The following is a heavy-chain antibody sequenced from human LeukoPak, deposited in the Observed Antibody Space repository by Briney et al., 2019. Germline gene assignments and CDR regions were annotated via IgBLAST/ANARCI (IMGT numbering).Heavy chain of an antibody. J-gene: IGHJ4*02. D-gene: IGHD6-13*01. V-gene: IGHV4-34*01. CDR3: ARGPLIAAAGTLLDY. Sequence: PSETLSLTCTVYGGSFSGYYWSWIRQPPGKGLEWIGEINHSGSTNYNPSLKSRVTISVDTSKNQFSLKLSSVTAADTAVYYCARGPLIAAAGTLLDYWGQGTLVTVSS. CDR1: GGSFSGYY. CDR2: INHSGST.